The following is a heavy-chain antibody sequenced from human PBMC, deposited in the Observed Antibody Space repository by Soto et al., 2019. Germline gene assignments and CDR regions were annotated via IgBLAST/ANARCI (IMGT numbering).Heavy chain of an antibody. J-gene: IGHJ6*03. CDR3: ARNGIYYYYMDV. Sequence: QVQLQESGPGLVKPSGTLSLTCVVSGSSVSNSNWWTWVRQPPGKGLEWIGEIYHTGDTNYNPSRVGRVTLSIGKSRNQFSLRLGSVTAADTAVYFCARNGIYYYYMDVWGRGTTVTVSS. V-gene: IGHV4-4*02. D-gene: IGHD1-1*01. CDR2: IYHTGDT. CDR1: GSSVSNSNW.